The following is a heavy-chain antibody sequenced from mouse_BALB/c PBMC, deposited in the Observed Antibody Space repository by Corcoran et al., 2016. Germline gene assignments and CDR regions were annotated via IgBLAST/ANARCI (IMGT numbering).Heavy chain of an antibody. CDR3: ARGGITPFAY. J-gene: IGHJ3*01. CDR1: GYTFTNYG. V-gene: IGHV9-1*02. Sequence: QIQLVQSGPELKKPVETVKISCKASGYTFTNYGMNWVKQAPGKGLKWMGWINTYTGEPTYADDFKGRFAFSLETSASTAYLQINNLKNEDMATYFCARGGITPFAYWGQGTLVTVSA. CDR2: INTYTGEP. D-gene: IGHD2-4*01.